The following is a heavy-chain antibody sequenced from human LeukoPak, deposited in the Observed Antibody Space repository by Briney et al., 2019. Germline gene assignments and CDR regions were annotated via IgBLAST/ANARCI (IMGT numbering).Heavy chain of an antibody. V-gene: IGHV5-51*01. D-gene: IGHD3-22*01. CDR3: ARRVNSGYYFDY. Sequence: PGESLKISCKGSGYSFSTYWIGWVRQMPGKGLELMGIIYPGDSDTTYSPSFQGQVTISVDKSISTAYLQWSTLKASDTAMYYCARRVNSGYYFDYWAQETLVTVSS. CDR2: IYPGDSDT. J-gene: IGHJ4*02. CDR1: GYSFSTYW.